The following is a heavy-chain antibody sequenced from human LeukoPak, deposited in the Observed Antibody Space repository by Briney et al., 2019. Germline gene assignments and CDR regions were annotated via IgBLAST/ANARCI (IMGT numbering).Heavy chain of an antibody. J-gene: IGHJ4*02. D-gene: IGHD6-19*01. Sequence: ASVKVSCKASGYTFSSYYMHWVRQAPGQGLEWMGMINPSGGRTSYAQKFQGRVTMTRDMSTSTVYMELSSLRSEDTAVYYCARGIAVAGPPFDYWGQGTLVTVSS. CDR3: ARGIAVAGPPFDY. CDR1: GYTFSSYY. CDR2: INPSGGRT. V-gene: IGHV1-46*01.